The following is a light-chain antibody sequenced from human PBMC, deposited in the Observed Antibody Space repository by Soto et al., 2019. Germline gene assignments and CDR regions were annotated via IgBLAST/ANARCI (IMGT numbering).Light chain of an antibody. CDR1: QSISSY. V-gene: IGKV1-39*01. CDR2: AAS. CDR3: QQSYSTPLT. J-gene: IGKJ4*01. Sequence: IQMTQSPSSLSASVGDRVTITCRASQSISSYLNWYQQKPGKAPTLLIYAASRLQSEAQSRLSGSGSGTDFTLTISSLQPEDFATYYCQQSYSTPLTFGGGTKV.